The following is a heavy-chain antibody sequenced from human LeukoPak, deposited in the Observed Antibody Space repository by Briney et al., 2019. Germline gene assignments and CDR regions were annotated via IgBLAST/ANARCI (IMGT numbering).Heavy chain of an antibody. D-gene: IGHD6-13*01. CDR1: GGSISSSW. CDR2: ISHSGTT. Sequence: SETLSLTCAVSGGSISSSWWSWVRQPPGKGLEWIGEISHSGTTNYNPSLKSRVSISVDKPKNQFSLELSSVTAADTAVYYCTTAFGYSRDWGQGTLVTVSS. J-gene: IGHJ4*02. CDR3: TTAFGYSRD. V-gene: IGHV4-4*02.